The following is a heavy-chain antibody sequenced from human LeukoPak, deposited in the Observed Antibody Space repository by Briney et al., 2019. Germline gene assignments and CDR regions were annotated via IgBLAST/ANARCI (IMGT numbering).Heavy chain of an antibody. Sequence: GGSLRLSCAASGFTFRSYAMSWVRQAPGKGLEWVSVISGSGDSTDYADSVKGRFSISRDNSKNTLYLQVNSLRAEDTAVYYCTKSVRSIWWGGAYYFDYWGQGALVTVSS. CDR2: ISGSGDST. CDR3: TKSVRSIWWGGAYYFDY. D-gene: IGHD6-13*01. J-gene: IGHJ4*02. V-gene: IGHV3-23*01. CDR1: GFTFRSYA.